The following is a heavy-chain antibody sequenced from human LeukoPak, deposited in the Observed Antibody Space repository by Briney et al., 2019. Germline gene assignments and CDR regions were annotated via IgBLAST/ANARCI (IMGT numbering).Heavy chain of an antibody. J-gene: IGHJ2*01. V-gene: IGHV4-59*01. D-gene: IGHD3-10*01. CDR1: GDSISSYY. Sequence: SSETLSLTCTVSGDSISSYYWSWIRQPPEKGLEWIGYIYYSGSTSYNPSLKSRVTISVDTSKTQFSLKMNSVTAADTAVYYCARLQRITMAGPDYWYFDLWGRGTLVTVSS. CDR2: IYYSGST. CDR3: ARLQRITMAGPDYWYFDL.